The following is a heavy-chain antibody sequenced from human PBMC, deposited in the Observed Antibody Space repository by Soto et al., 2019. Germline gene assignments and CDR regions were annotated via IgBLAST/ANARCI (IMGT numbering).Heavy chain of an antibody. V-gene: IGHV1-69*06. CDR1: GGTFSSYA. CDR2: INPIFGTA. CDR3: ARWYYYDSSGYRNPPLFDY. D-gene: IGHD3-22*01. Sequence: SVKVSCKASGGTFSSYAISWVRQAPGQGLEWMGGINPIFGTANYAQKFQGRVTITADKSTSTAYMELSSLRSEDTAVYYCARWYYYDSSGYRNPPLFDYWGQGTLVTVSS. J-gene: IGHJ4*02.